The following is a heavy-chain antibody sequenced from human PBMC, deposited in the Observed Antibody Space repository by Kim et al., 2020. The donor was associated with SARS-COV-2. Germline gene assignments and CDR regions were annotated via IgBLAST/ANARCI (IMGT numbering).Heavy chain of an antibody. J-gene: IGHJ5*02. V-gene: IGHV4-59*13. CDR3: ASWGDYGGNSENWFDP. D-gene: IGHD4-17*01. CDR1: GGSISSYY. CDR2: IYYSGST. Sequence: SETLSLTCTVSGGSISSYYWSWIRQPPGKGLEWIGYIYYSGSTNYNPSLKSRVTISVDTSKNQFSLKLSSVTAADTAVYYCASWGDYGGNSENWFDPWGQGTLVTVSS.